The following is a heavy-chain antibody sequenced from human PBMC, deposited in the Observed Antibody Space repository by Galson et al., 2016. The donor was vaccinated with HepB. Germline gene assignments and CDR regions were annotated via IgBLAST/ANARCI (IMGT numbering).Heavy chain of an antibody. V-gene: IGHV3-30*18. CDR3: AKDVYTSGSEYGMDV. D-gene: IGHD3-10*01. CDR1: GFFFSNYG. Sequence: SLRLSCAASGFFFSNYGMHWVRQAPGKGLAWVAVVSYDGYSKYYADSVKGRFTISRDNSKTTMYLQMNSLRVGDTAVYYCAKDVYTSGSEYGMDVWGQGTTVTVSS. J-gene: IGHJ6*02. CDR2: VSYDGYSK.